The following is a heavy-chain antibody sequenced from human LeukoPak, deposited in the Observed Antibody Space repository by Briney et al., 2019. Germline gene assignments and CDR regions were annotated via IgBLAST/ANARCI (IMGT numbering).Heavy chain of an antibody. CDR2: IYYSGST. J-gene: IGHJ4*02. CDR3: ACYKIVERNFDF. D-gene: IGHD5-24*01. V-gene: IGHV4-39*07. CDR1: GGSISSSSYY. Sequence: SETLSLTCTVSGGSISSSSYYWGWIRQPPGKGLEWIGSIYYSGSTYYNPSLKSRVTISMDTSQRQFSLKLTSVTAADTAVYYCACYKIVERNFDFWGQGMLVTVSS.